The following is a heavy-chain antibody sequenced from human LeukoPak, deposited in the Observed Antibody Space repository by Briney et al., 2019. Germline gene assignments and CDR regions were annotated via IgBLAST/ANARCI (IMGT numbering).Heavy chain of an antibody. CDR1: GGSISSGGYY. Sequence: KPSQTLSLTCTVSGGSISSGGYYWSWIRQPPGKGLEWIGYIYHSGSTYYNPSLKSRVTISVDRSKNQFSLKLSSVTAADTAVYYCARVPLASDLEWNLYNWFDPWGQGTLVTVSS. CDR2: IYHSGST. CDR3: ARVPLASDLEWNLYNWFDP. D-gene: IGHD3-3*01. V-gene: IGHV4-30-2*01. J-gene: IGHJ5*02.